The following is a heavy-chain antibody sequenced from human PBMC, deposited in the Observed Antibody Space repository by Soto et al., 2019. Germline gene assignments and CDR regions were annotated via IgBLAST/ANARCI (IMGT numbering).Heavy chain of an antibody. CDR3: ARDQDSSSWYRGIYYYYYMDV. J-gene: IGHJ6*03. D-gene: IGHD6-13*01. V-gene: IGHV1-69*04. CDR2: IIPILGIA. CDR1: GGTFSSYT. Sequence: GASVKVSCKASGGTFSSYTISWVRQAPGQGLEWMGRIIPILGIANYAQKFQGRVTITTDTSTSTAYMELRSLRSDDTAVYYCARDQDSSSWYRGIYYYYYMDVWGKGTTVTVSS.